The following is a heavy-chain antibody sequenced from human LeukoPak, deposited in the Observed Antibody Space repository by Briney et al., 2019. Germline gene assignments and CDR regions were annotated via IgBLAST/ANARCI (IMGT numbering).Heavy chain of an antibody. D-gene: IGHD3-10*02. CDR3: AELGITMIGGV. CDR1: GFTFSRNG. J-gene: IGHJ6*04. Sequence: GGTLRLSCAASGFTFSRNGMTWVRQAPGKGLEWVSAISGSGGNSYCADAVKGRFTISRDNSKNTLYLQMNSLRAEDTAVYYCAELGITMIGGVWGKGTTVTISS. CDR2: ISGSGGNS. V-gene: IGHV3-23*01.